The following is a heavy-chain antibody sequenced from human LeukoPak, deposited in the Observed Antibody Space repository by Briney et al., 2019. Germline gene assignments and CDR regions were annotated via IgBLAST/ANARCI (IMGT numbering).Heavy chain of an antibody. CDR1: GFTFRTFP. CDR2: ISAGGDIT. Sequence: GGSLRVFCAASGFTFRTFPMGWVRQAPGKGLEWVSAISAGGDITFYSDSVRGRFTISRDNSKETLYLQMNSLRAEDTALYYCAKSLFTSAHGSGRAFDIWGQGTMVTVSS. D-gene: IGHD3-10*01. V-gene: IGHV3-23*01. J-gene: IGHJ3*02. CDR3: AKSLFTSAHGSGRAFDI.